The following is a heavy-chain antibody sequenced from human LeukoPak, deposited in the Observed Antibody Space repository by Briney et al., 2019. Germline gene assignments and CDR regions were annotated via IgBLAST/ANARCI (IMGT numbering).Heavy chain of an antibody. CDR1: GFTFSAFW. CDR2: IKPDGSDS. CDR3: ARLFGGVTTFDY. V-gene: IGHV3-7*01. D-gene: IGHD4-17*01. Sequence: PGGSLRLSCAASGFTFSAFWMSWVRQGPGKGLEWVASIKPDGSDSHHVDSVMGRFTISRGNAKNLLYLQMNSLSAEDTAVYYCARLFGGVTTFDYWGQGALVTVSS. J-gene: IGHJ4*02.